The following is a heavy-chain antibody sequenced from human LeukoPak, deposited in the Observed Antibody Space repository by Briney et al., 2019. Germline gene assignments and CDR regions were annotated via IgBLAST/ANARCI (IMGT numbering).Heavy chain of an antibody. CDR2: FHYSGST. CDR1: GDSVSSSNFV. Sequence: SETLSLTCTVSGDSVSSSNFVWGWIRQPPGKGLEWFGSFHYSGSTFYNPTLKRRLTISVDTSKNHFSLKLTSVTAADSAVYYCARHEYQVFPPANWFDPWGQGTLVTVSS. J-gene: IGHJ5*02. V-gene: IGHV4-39*02. CDR3: ARHEYQVFPPANWFDP. D-gene: IGHD6-6*01.